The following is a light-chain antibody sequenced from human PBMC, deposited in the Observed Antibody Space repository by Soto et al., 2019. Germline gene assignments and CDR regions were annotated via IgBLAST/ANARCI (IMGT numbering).Light chain of an antibody. J-gene: IGKJ4*01. CDR1: QSVSNY. CDR3: QHCSTYPT. CDR2: VAS. Sequence: IQMTQSPSSLSASVGDKVTITCRAGQSVSNYVNWYQHKPGKPPNLLIYVASSLQSGVPSRFSGSGSGTDFTLTISSLQPEDVATYFCQHCSTYPTFGGGTKVEIK. V-gene: IGKV1-39*01.